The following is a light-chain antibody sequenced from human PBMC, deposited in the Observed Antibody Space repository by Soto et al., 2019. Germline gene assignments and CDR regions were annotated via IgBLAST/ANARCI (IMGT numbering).Light chain of an antibody. CDR1: SSDVGGYNS. CDR3: SSYTTRSSLYV. CDR2: EVS. Sequence: VLTQPASVSGSPGQSITISCTGTSSDVGGYNSVSWYQHHPGKAPKLMIYEVSNRPSGVSNRFSGSKSGNTASLTISGLQAEDEADYYCSSYTTRSSLYVFGTGTKVTVL. V-gene: IGLV2-14*01. J-gene: IGLJ1*01.